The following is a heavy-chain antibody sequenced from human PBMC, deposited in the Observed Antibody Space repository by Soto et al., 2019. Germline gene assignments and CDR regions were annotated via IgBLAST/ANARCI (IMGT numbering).Heavy chain of an antibody. Sequence: SETLSLTCAVYGGSFSGYYWSWIRQPPGKGLEWIGEINHSGSTNYNPSLKSRVTISVDTSKNQFSLKLSSVTAADTAVYYCARVKEKGNWFDPWGQGTLVTVSS. CDR1: GGSFSGYY. CDR3: ARVKEKGNWFDP. J-gene: IGHJ5*02. CDR2: INHSGST. V-gene: IGHV4-34*01.